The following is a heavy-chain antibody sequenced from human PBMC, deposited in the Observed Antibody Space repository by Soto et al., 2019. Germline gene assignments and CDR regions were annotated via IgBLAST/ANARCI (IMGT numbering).Heavy chain of an antibody. Sequence: QVDLVQSGPEVKRPGASVKVSCKASGYTFITSGINWVRQTPGQALEWVGWISPANGDKKYAQKFKGRVTLTSETSTDTVYMELTNLRSDDTAVYFCARGRYFATTHSQWWYFAFWGRGTPVTVSS. CDR1: GYTFITSG. D-gene: IGHD2-21*01. V-gene: IGHV1-18*01. J-gene: IGHJ2*01. CDR3: ARGRYFATTHSQWWYFAF. CDR2: ISPANGDK.